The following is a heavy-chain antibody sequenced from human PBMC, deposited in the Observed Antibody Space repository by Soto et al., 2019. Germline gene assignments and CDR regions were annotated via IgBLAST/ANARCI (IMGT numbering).Heavy chain of an antibody. CDR2: ISSSSSYI. V-gene: IGHV3-21*01. J-gene: IGHJ4*02. CDR3: ARGGAATVVTPNY. Sequence: ESGGGLVKPGGSLRLSCAASGFTFSSYSMNWVRQAPGKGLEWVSSISSSSSYIYYADSVKGRFTISRDNAKNSLYLQMNSLRAEDTAVYYCARGGAATVVTPNYWGQGTLVTVSS. CDR1: GFTFSSYS. D-gene: IGHD4-17*01.